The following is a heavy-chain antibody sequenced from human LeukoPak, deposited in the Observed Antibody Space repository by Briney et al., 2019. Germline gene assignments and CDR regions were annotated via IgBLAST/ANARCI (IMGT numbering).Heavy chain of an antibody. V-gene: IGHV4-34*01. Sequence: SETLSLTCAVYGGSFSAYYWSCIRQPPGKGLEWIGEINHSGSTNYNPSLKSRVTISVDTSKNQFSLKLSSVTAADTAVYYCARAPRRRRWFDPWGQGTLVTVSS. CDR1: GGSFSAYY. D-gene: IGHD5-24*01. CDR2: INHSGST. J-gene: IGHJ5*02. CDR3: ARAPRRRRWFDP.